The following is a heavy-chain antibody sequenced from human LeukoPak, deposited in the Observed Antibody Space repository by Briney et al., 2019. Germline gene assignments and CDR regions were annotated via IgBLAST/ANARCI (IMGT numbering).Heavy chain of an antibody. V-gene: IGHV4-59*01. CDR1: GGSISSSY. CDR3: ARGPYYFDY. Sequence: SETLSLTCAVSGGSISSSYWNWIRQPPGKGLEWIGYFYHSGSTNYNPSLKSRVTISVDTSKNRFSLKLSSVTAADTAVYYCARGPYYFDYWGQGSLVTVSS. CDR2: FYHSGST. J-gene: IGHJ4*02.